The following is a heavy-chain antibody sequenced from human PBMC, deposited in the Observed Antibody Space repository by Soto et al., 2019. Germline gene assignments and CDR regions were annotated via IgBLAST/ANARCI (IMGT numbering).Heavy chain of an antibody. V-gene: IGHV1-69*01. Sequence: QVQLVQSGAEVKKPGSSVKVSCKASGGTFSSYAISLVRQAPGQGLEGMGGIIPIPGTANYAQKFQGRVTITADESTSTAYMELSSLRSEDTAVYYCARSQGSSTSLEIYYYYYYGMDVWGQGTTVTVSS. CDR1: GGTFSSYA. CDR3: ARSQGSSTSLEIYYYYYYGMDV. J-gene: IGHJ6*02. D-gene: IGHD2-2*01. CDR2: IIPIPGTA.